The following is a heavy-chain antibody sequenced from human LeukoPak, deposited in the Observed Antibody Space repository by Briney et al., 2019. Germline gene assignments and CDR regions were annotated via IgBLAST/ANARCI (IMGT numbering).Heavy chain of an antibody. CDR2: IYSGGST. V-gene: IGHV3-53*01. D-gene: IGHD3-3*01. CDR3: ARVSYDFSSGSSDYYGMDV. Sequence: GGSLRLSCAASGFTVSSNYMSWVRQAPGKGLEWVSVIYSGGSTYYADSVKGRFTISRDNSKNTLYLQMNSLRAEDTAVYYCARVSYDFSSGSSDYYGMDVWGQGTTVTVSS. J-gene: IGHJ6*02. CDR1: GFTVSSNY.